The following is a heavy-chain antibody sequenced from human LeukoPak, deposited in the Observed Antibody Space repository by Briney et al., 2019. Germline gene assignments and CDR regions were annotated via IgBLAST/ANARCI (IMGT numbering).Heavy chain of an antibody. J-gene: IGHJ4*02. D-gene: IGHD3-10*01. CDR1: GYTFTSYH. Sequence: ASVKVSCKASGYTFTSYHMHWVRQAPGQGLEWMGIINPSGGSTSYAQKFQGRVTMTRDTSTSTVYMELSSLRSEDTAVYYCARDDGGITMVRGVIIWGQGTLVTVSS. V-gene: IGHV1-46*01. CDR2: INPSGGST. CDR3: ARDDGGITMVRGVII.